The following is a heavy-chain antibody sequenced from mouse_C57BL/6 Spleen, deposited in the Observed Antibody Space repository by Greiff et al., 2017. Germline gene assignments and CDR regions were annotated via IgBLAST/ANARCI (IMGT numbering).Heavy chain of an antibody. V-gene: IGHV5-12*01. Sequence: EVQLVESGGGLVQPGGSLKLSCAASGFTFSDYYMYWVRQTPEKRLEWVAYISNGGGSTYYPDTVKGRFTISRDNAKNTLYLQMSRLKSEDTAMYYCARGGDFDYWGQGTTLTVSS. J-gene: IGHJ2*01. CDR3: ARGGDFDY. CDR1: GFTFSDYY. CDR2: ISNGGGST.